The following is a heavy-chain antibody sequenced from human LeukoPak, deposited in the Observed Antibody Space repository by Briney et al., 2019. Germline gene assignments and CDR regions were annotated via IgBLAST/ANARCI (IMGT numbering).Heavy chain of an antibody. D-gene: IGHD1-26*01. J-gene: IGHJ4*02. CDR3: ASRGGSYHSGIDY. V-gene: IGHV3-30-3*01. Sequence: GGSLRLSCAASGFTFSSYAMHWVRQAPGKGLEWVAVISYDGSNKYYADSVKGRFTISRDNSKNTLYLQMNSLRAEDTAVYYCASRGGSYHSGIDYWGQGTLVTVSS. CDR2: ISYDGSNK. CDR1: GFTFSSYA.